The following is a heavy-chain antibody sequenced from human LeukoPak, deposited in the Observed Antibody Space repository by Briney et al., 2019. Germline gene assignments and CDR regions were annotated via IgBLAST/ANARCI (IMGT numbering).Heavy chain of an antibody. J-gene: IGHJ5*02. CDR1: GGSISSYY. Sequence: SETLSLTCTVSGGSISSYYWSWVRQPPGKGLEWIGYIYYSGSTNYNPSLKSRATISVDTSNNQFSLKLSSVTAADTAVYYCARETAHYYDTSRGWFDPWGQGTLVTVSS. CDR3: ARETAHYYDTSRGWFDP. CDR2: IYYSGST. D-gene: IGHD3-22*01. V-gene: IGHV4-59*01.